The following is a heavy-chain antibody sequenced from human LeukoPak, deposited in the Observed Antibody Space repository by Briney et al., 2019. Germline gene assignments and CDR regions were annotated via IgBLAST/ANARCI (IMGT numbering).Heavy chain of an antibody. D-gene: IGHD6-19*01. J-gene: IGHJ5*02. Sequence: SETLSLTCTVSGGSISGYYWHWIRQPPGKGLEWIGYIYYSGSTNYNPSLKSRVTISVDTSKNQFSLKLSSVTAADTAVYYCARSHSCGPSGWFDPWGQGTLVTVSS. CDR1: GGSISGYY. CDR2: IYYSGST. V-gene: IGHV4-59*08. CDR3: ARSHSCGPSGWFDP.